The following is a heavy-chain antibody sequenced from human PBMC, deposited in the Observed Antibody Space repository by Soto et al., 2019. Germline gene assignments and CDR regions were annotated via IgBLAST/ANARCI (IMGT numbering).Heavy chain of an antibody. CDR1: GDSISSGDNS. CDR3: ARGLGYCSTTTCSEDWFDP. Sequence: PSETLSLTCTVSGDSISSGDNSWSWIRQPPGQGLEWIGYIFRSGSSFSNPSLRSRVTLSVDTSKNQFSLRLSTVTAADTALYYCARGLGYCSTTTCSEDWFDPWGPGTLVTISS. D-gene: IGHD2-2*01. J-gene: IGHJ5*02. CDR2: IFRSGSS. V-gene: IGHV4-30-2*01.